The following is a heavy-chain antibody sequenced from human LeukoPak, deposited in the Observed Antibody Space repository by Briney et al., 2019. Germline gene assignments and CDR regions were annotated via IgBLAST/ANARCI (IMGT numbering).Heavy chain of an antibody. CDR2: IYYSGST. CDR1: GGSISSYY. V-gene: IGHV4-59*01. CDR3: ARAGYSYGYDYYFDY. J-gene: IGHJ4*02. Sequence: PSETLSLTCTVSGGSISSYYWSWIRQPPGKGLEWIGYIYYSGSTNYNPSLKSRVTISVDTSKNRFSLKLSSVTAADTAVYYCARAGYSYGYDYYFDYWGQGTLVTVSS. D-gene: IGHD5-18*01.